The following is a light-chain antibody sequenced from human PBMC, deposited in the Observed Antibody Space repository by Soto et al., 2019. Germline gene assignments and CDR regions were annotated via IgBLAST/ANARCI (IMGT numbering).Light chain of an antibody. J-gene: IGKJ1*01. CDR1: QSVGSS. CDR3: QQYTNWPPT. CDR2: GAS. Sequence: EIVMTQSPATLSVSPGERATLSCRASQSVGSSLAWYQQKPGQAPRLLIYGASIRATGVPARFSGSGSGTEFTLTLSSLQSEDFAVYCCQQYTNWPPTFGQGTKVDIK. V-gene: IGKV3-15*01.